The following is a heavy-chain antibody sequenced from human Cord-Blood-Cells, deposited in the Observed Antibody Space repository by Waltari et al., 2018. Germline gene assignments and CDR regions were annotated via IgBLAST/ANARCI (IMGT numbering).Heavy chain of an antibody. V-gene: IGHV4-34*01. CDR3: ARGELIAAAYYFDY. Sequence: QVQLQQWGAGLLKPSETLSLTCPVYGGSFSGSYWSWVRQPPGKGLEWIGEINHSGSTNYNPSLKSRVTISVDTSKNQFSLKLSSVTAADTAVYYCARGELIAAAYYFDYWGQGTLVTVSS. CDR1: GGSFSGSY. J-gene: IGHJ4*02. CDR2: INHSGST. D-gene: IGHD6-13*01.